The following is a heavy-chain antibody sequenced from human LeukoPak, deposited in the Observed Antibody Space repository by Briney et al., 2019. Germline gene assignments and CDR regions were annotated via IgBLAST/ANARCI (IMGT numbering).Heavy chain of an antibody. CDR2: IYPGDSDT. V-gene: IGHV5-51*01. D-gene: IGHD3-22*01. CDR3: ARHAYDSSGCYYSQIDY. CDR1: GYSFTSYW. J-gene: IGHJ4*02. Sequence: GESLKLCCKGSGYSFTSYWIGWVRQMPGKGLEWMGIIYPGDSDTRYSPSFQGQVTISADKSISTAYLQWSSLKASDTAMYYCARHAYDSSGCYYSQIDYWGQGTLVTVSS.